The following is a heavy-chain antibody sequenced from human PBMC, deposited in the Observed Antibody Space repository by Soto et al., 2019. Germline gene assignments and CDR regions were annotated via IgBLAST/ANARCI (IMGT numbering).Heavy chain of an antibody. CDR1: GYTFTSYG. V-gene: IGHV1-18*01. Sequence: GASVKVSCKASGYTFTSYGISWVRQAPGQGLEWMGWISAYNGNTNYAQKLQGRVTMTTDTSTSTAYMELRSLRSDDTAVYYCARDLAVQLERPGEDAFDIWGQGTMVTVSS. D-gene: IGHD1-1*01. CDR2: ISAYNGNT. J-gene: IGHJ3*02. CDR3: ARDLAVQLERPGEDAFDI.